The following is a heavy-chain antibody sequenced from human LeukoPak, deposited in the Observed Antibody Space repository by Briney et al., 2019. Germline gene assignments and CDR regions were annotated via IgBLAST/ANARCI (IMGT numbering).Heavy chain of an antibody. CDR1: GLTFSSSA. V-gene: IGHV3-23*01. CDR3: AKELAPHPRTGWDAFDM. J-gene: IGHJ3*02. CDR2: LSGRCSHT. Sequence: GGCLRLSCACSGLTFSSSAMGGVGHATGTGVEGVSALSGRCSHTYHADSVQGRFIISRDNATNAMYLQMSSLRIEDTALYYCAKELAPHPRTGWDAFDMWGQGTMVTVS. D-gene: IGHD1-1*01.